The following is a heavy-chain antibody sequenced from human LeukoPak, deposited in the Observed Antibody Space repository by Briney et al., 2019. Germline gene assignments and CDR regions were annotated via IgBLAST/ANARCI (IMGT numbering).Heavy chain of an antibody. J-gene: IGHJ4*02. CDR2: ISSSSRYT. Sequence: GGSLRLSCAASGFTFSDYYMTWIRQAPGKGLEWVSHISSSSRYTNSADSVKGRFTISRDNAKNSLYLQMNSLRAEDTAVYYCAGDRSIWYVSYWGQGTLVTVSS. CDR1: GFTFSDYY. V-gene: IGHV3-11*05. CDR3: AGDRSIWYVSY. D-gene: IGHD6-13*01.